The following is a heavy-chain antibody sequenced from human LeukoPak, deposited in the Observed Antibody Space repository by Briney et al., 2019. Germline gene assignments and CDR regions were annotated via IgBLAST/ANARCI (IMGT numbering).Heavy chain of an antibody. J-gene: IGHJ4*02. Sequence: ASVKVSCKASGYTFTSYGISWVRQAPGQGLEWMGWISAYNGNTNYAQKLQGRVTMTTDTSTSTAYMELRSLRSDDTAVYYCARTAYCSGGSCYHHHFDYWGQGTLVTVSS. CDR3: ARTAYCSGGSCYHHHFDY. V-gene: IGHV1-18*01. CDR1: GYTFTSYG. D-gene: IGHD2-15*01. CDR2: ISAYNGNT.